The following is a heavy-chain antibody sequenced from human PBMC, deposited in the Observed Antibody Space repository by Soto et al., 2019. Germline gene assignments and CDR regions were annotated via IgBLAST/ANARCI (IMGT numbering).Heavy chain of an antibody. V-gene: IGHV4-31*03. CDR3: ARGDYNDYYFDQ. CDR1: GGSISSGGYY. D-gene: IGHD4-17*01. Sequence: SETLSLTCTVSGGSISSGGYYWSWIRQHPGKGLEWIGYIYYSGSTYYNPSLKSRVTISVDTSKNQFSLKLSSVTAADTAVYYCARGDYNDYYFDQWGQGTLVTVSS. J-gene: IGHJ4*02. CDR2: IYYSGST.